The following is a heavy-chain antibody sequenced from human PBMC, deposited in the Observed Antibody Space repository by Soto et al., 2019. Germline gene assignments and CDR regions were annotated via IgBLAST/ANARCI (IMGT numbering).Heavy chain of an antibody. J-gene: IGHJ5*02. CDR3: AREGEVGLVVPAAMGFDP. D-gene: IGHD2-2*01. CDR1: GGSISSGGYY. CDR2: IYYSGST. Sequence: QVQLQESGPGLVKPSQTLSLTCTVSGGSISSGGYYWSWIRQHPGKGLEWIGYIYYSGSTYYNPSLKSRVTISVDTSKNQFSLKLSSVTAADTAVYYCAREGEVGLVVPAAMGFDPWGQGTLVTVSS. V-gene: IGHV4-31*03.